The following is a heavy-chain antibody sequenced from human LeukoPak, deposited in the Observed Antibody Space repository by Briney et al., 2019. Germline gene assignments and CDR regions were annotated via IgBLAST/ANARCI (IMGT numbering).Heavy chain of an antibody. J-gene: IGHJ3*02. D-gene: IGHD4-17*01. CDR3: ARADGDYDAFDI. Sequence: SETLSLTCTVSGGSISSYYWSWIRQPPGKGLEWIGYIYYSGSTNYNPSLKSRVTISVDTPKNQFSLKLSSVTAADTAVYYCARADGDYDAFDIWGQGTMVTVSS. CDR1: GGSISSYY. V-gene: IGHV4-59*01. CDR2: IYYSGST.